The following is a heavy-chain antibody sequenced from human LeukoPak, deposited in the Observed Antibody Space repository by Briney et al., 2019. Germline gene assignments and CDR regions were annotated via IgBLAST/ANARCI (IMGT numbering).Heavy chain of an antibody. CDR2: ISYDGSNK. CDR1: GFTFSSYA. V-gene: IGHV3-30*04. D-gene: IGHD6-6*01. Sequence: PGGSLRLSCAASGFTFSSYAMHWVRQAPGKGLEWVAVISYDGSNKYYADSVKGRFTISRDNSKNTLYLQMNSLRAEDTAAYYCARDFPGSNEQLVRVTYYFDYWGQGTLVTVSS. CDR3: ARDFPGSNEQLVRVTYYFDY. J-gene: IGHJ4*02.